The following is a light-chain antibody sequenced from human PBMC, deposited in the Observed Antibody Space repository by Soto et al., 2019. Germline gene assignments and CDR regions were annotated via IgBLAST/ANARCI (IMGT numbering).Light chain of an antibody. V-gene: IGKV3-20*01. Sequence: EILLTQSPVTLSLSPGERATLSCRASQNVRGYLAWYQQKPGQAPRLLIYGASSRATGIPDRFSGSGSGTEFTLTISRLEPEDFAVFYCQQYGSSPRTFGQGTKVDIK. CDR2: GAS. J-gene: IGKJ1*01. CDR1: QNVRGY. CDR3: QQYGSSPRT.